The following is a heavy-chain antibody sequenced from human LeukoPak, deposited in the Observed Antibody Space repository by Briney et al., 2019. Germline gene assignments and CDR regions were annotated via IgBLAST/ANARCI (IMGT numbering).Heavy chain of an antibody. Sequence: PSQTLSLTCTVSGGSISSGDYYWSWIRQPPGKGLEWIGYIYYSGSTYYNPSLKSRVTISVDTSKNQFSLKLSSVTAADTAVYYCARVVGGYCSSTSCYTEAFDTWGQGTMVTVSS. D-gene: IGHD2-2*02. CDR1: GGSISSGDYY. V-gene: IGHV4-30-4*08. CDR3: ARVVGGYCSSTSCYTEAFDT. CDR2: IYYSGST. J-gene: IGHJ3*02.